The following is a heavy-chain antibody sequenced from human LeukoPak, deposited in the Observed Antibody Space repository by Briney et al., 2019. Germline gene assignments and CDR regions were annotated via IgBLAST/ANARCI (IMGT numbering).Heavy chain of an antibody. D-gene: IGHD2-8*01. CDR3: AKVPKIVLMVYAKCHFDY. CDR2: IIASGDRT. CDR1: GFTFSTHA. J-gene: IGHJ4*02. Sequence: GKSLKLSCAASGFTFSTHAMAWVRQAPGKGLEWVSSIIASGDRTFYADSVKGRFTISRDNSKNTLYLELNSLRVEDTAVYYCAKVPKIVLMVYAKCHFDYWGQGTPVTVSS. V-gene: IGHV3-23*01.